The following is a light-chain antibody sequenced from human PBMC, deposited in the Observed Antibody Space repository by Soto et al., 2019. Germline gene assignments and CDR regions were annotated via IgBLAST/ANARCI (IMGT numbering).Light chain of an antibody. CDR2: END. V-gene: IGLV1-51*02. Sequence: QSVLTQPPSVSAAPGQKVTISCSGGSSNIGNNYVSWYQQLPGTAPKLLIYENDKRPSGIPDRFSASKSGSSATLGITGLLTGDEADYYCGTWDSILPGAVFGGGTQLTVL. CDR1: SSNIGNNY. CDR3: GTWDSILPGAV. J-gene: IGLJ7*01.